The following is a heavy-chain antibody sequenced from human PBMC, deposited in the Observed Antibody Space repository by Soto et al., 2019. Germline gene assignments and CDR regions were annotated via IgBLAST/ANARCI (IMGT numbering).Heavy chain of an antibody. CDR3: ARGVGATRADAFDI. J-gene: IGHJ3*02. CDR2: IIPIFGTA. Sequence: SVKVSCKASGGTFSSYAISWVRQAPGQGLEWMGGIIPIFGTANYAQKFQGRVTITADESTSTAYMELSSLRSEDTAVYYCARGVGATRADAFDIWGQGTMVTISS. CDR1: GGTFSSYA. D-gene: IGHD1-26*01. V-gene: IGHV1-69*13.